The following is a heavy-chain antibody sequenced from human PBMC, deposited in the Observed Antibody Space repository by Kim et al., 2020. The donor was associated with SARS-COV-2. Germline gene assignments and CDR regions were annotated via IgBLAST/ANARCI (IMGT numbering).Heavy chain of an antibody. CDR3: ARALAYYDSSGYYY. CDR1: GFTFSSYW. Sequence: GGSLRLSCAASGFTFSSYWMSWVRQAPGKGLEWVANIKQDGSEKYYVDSVKGRFTISRDNAKNSLYLQMNSLRAEDTAVYYCARALAYYDSSGYYYWGQGTLVTVSS. CDR2: IKQDGSEK. J-gene: IGHJ4*02. V-gene: IGHV3-7*01. D-gene: IGHD3-22*01.